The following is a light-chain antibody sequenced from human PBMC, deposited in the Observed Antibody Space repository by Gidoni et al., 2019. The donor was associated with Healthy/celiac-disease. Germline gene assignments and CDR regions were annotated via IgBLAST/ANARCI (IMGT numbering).Light chain of an antibody. J-gene: IGLJ2*01. CDR2: DDS. CDR1: NIGSKS. CDR3: QVWDSSSDLHVV. Sequence: ARITCGGNNIGSKSVHWYQQKPGQAPVLVVYDDSARPSGIPERFSGSNSGNTATLTISRVEAGDEADYYCQVWDSSSDLHVVFGGGTKLTVL. V-gene: IGLV3-21*02.